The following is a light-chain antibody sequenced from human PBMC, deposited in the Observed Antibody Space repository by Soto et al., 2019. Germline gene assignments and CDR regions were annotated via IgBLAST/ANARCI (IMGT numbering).Light chain of an antibody. Sequence: QSALTQPASVSGSPGQSITISCTGTSSDVGAYNYVSWYQQHPDKAPKLMIYEVSKRPSGRSNRFSGSKSGNTASLTISGLQAEDEDDYYCTSYTSSSSWVFGGGTKLTVL. V-gene: IGLV2-14*01. CDR2: EVS. CDR3: TSYTSSSSWV. J-gene: IGLJ3*02. CDR1: SSDVGAYNY.